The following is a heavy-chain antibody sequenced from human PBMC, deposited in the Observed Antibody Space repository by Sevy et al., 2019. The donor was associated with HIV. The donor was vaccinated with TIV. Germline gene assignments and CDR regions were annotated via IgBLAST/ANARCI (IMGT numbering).Heavy chain of an antibody. V-gene: IGHV4-39*01. CDR2: IYYSGGT. J-gene: IGHJ4*02. D-gene: IGHD3-10*01. CDR1: GGSISSSSYY. Sequence: SETLSLTCTVSGGSISSSSYYWGWIRQPPGKGLEWIGSIYYSGGTYYNPSLKSRVTISVDTSKNQFSLKLSSVTAADTAVYYCARLDYYGSGRPIDYWGQGTLVTVSS. CDR3: ARLDYYGSGRPIDY.